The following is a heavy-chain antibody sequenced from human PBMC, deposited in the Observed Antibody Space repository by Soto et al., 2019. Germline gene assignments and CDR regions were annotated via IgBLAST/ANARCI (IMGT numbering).Heavy chain of an antibody. D-gene: IGHD6-13*01. CDR3: ARVKIAAAGTRGDYYFDY. V-gene: IGHV4-59*01. CDR2: IYYSGST. J-gene: IGHJ4*02. CDR1: GGSISSYY. Sequence: SETLSLTCTVSGGSISSYYWIWIRQPPGEGLEWIGYIYYSGSTNYNPSLKSRVTISVDTSKNQFSLKLSSVTAADTAVYYCARVKIAAAGTRGDYYFDYWGQGTLVTVS.